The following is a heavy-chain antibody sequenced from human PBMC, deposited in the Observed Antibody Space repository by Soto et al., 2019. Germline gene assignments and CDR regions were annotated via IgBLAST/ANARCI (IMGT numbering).Heavy chain of an antibody. CDR1: GFTFTTAW. J-gene: IGHJ4*01. CDR3: TTDSYFTMKLVRFDY. Sequence: GRSLRLSCAASGFTFTTAWINWVRQAPGKGLEWVGRIKSKIAGGTTDFAAPVKGRFAISRDDSRNMVYFQMNSLKIEDTAVYCTTDSYFTMKLVRFDYWGLGTLVTVSS. V-gene: IGHV3-15*07. D-gene: IGHD3-22*01. CDR2: IKSKIAGGTT.